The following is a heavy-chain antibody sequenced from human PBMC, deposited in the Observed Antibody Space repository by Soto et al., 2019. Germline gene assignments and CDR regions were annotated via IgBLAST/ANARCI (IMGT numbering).Heavy chain of an antibody. CDR2: MYHSGST. CDR1: GGSISSGCYS. V-gene: IGHV4-30-2*01. J-gene: IGHJ6*02. CDR3: VRQGIGPLHGLVDV. D-gene: IGHD3-10*01. Sequence: SETLSLTCAVSGGSISSGCYSWSWIRQPPGKGLEWIGYMYHSGSTYYNPSLKSRVTISIDRSKNQFSLKLSSVTAADTAMYHCVRQGIGPLHGLVDVWGRGTTVTVSS.